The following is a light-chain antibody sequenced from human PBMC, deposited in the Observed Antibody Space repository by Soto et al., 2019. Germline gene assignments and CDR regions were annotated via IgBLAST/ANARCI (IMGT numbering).Light chain of an antibody. CDR3: SSYTSSSTLYV. Sequence: QSVLTQPRSVSGSPGQSVTLSCTGTSSDVGGYNYVSWYQQHPGKAPKLMIYEVSNRPSGVSNRFSGSKSGNTASLTISGLQAEDEADYYCSSYTSSSTLYVFGTGTKLTVL. CDR2: EVS. J-gene: IGLJ1*01. CDR1: SSDVGGYNY. V-gene: IGLV2-14*01.